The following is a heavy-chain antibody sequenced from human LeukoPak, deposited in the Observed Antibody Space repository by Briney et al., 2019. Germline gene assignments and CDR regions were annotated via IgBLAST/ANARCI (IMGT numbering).Heavy chain of an antibody. CDR3: ARGRRYNWFDP. V-gene: IGHV4-39*01. J-gene: IGHJ5*02. Sequence: SETLSLTCTVSGGSISSSSYYWGWIRQPPGKGLEWIGSIYYSGSTYYNPSLRSRVTISVDTSKNQFSLKLSSVTAADTAVYYCARGRRYNWFDPWGQGTLVTVSS. CDR1: GGSISSSSYY. D-gene: IGHD1-14*01. CDR2: IYYSGST.